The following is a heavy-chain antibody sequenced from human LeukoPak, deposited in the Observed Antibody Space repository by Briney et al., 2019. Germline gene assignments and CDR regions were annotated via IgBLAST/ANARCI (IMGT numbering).Heavy chain of an antibody. V-gene: IGHV3-23*01. CDR3: AKDMGMGSGWFFFDY. D-gene: IGHD6-19*01. Sequence: GGSLRLSCAASGFTFSSYAMSWVRQAPGKGLEWVSAISGSGGSTYYADSVKGRFTISRDNSKNTLYLQMNSLSAEDTAVYYCAKDMGMGSGWFFFDYWGQGTLVTVSS. J-gene: IGHJ4*02. CDR2: ISGSGGST. CDR1: GFTFSSYA.